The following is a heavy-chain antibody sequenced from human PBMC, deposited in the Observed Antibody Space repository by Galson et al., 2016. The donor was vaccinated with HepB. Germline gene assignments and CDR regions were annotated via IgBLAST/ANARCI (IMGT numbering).Heavy chain of an antibody. J-gene: IGHJ4*02. V-gene: IGHV3-30*04. Sequence: SLRLSCAASGFTFTTYAMHWVRQAPGKGLEWVAFISSDGSYEYYTDSVKGRFTISRDNSKSTLYLQMNSLKPEDTAVYYCARDGTFWNSSELFDYWGQGTLVTVSS. CDR3: ARDGTFWNSSELFDY. D-gene: IGHD1-7*01. CDR2: ISSDGSYE. CDR1: GFTFTTYA.